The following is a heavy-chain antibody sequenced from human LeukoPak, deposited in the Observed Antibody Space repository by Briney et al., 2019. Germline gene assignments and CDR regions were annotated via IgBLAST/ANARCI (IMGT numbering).Heavy chain of an antibody. D-gene: IGHD6-19*01. V-gene: IGHV3-7*01. J-gene: IGHJ1*01. CDR3: AREHSGWYRKSAEYFQH. CDR1: GFTFSSYW. Sequence: GGPLRLSCAASGFTFSSYWMSWVRQAPGKGLEWVANIKQDGSEKYYVDSVKGRFTISRDNAKNSLYLQMNSLRAEDTAVYYCAREHSGWYRKSAEYFQHWGQGTLVTVSS. CDR2: IKQDGSEK.